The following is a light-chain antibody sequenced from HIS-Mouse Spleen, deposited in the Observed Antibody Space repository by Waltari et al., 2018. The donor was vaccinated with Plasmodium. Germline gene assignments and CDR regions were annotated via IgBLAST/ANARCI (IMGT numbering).Light chain of an antibody. CDR3: YSTDSSGNHRV. CDR1: ALPKNY. CDR2: KDS. Sequence: SYELTQPPSVSVSPGQTPRIPCTGDALPKNYATWSQQKSAQAPVLVIYKDSKRPSGIPERFSGSSSGTMATLTISGAQVEDEADYYCYSTDSSGNHRVFGGGTKLTVL. J-gene: IGLJ3*02. V-gene: IGLV3-10*01.